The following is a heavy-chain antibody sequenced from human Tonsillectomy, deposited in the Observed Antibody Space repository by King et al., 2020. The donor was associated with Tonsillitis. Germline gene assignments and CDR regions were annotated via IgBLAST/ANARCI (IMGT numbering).Heavy chain of an antibody. J-gene: IGHJ5*02. CDR1: GFSLTTSGMC. CDR2: IDWDDDK. CDR3: ARTPDYYGSGPFFDP. D-gene: IGHD3-10*01. V-gene: IGHV2-70*11. Sequence: VTLKESGPALVKPTQTLTLTCTFSGFSLTTSGMCVSWIRQPPGKALEWLARIDWDDDKYYSTSLKTRLTISKDTSKNQVVLIMTNMDPVDTATYYCARTPDYYGSGPFFDPWGQGTLVTVSS.